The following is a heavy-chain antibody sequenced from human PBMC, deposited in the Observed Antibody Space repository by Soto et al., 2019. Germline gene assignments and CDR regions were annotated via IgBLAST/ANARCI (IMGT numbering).Heavy chain of an antibody. CDR1: GGSFSDTY. V-gene: IGHV4-34*01. CDR3: ARGVRLFRGSFDP. D-gene: IGHD2-15*01. CDR2: ITHNTNT. J-gene: IGHJ5*02. Sequence: QVHLQQWGAGLLKPSETLSLTCAVYGGSFSDTYWNWFRQPPGKGLVWIGEITHNTNTTYNPSLTSLVTILVDTDKNHISLKLTSVTAADTAVYYCARGVRLFRGSFDPWGQGTLVTVSS.